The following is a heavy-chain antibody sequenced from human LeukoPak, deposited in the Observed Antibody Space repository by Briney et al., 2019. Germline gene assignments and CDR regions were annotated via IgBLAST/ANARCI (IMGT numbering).Heavy chain of an antibody. Sequence: ASVKVSCKASGYIFTGYYMHWVRQATGQGLEWMGWMNPNSGNTGYAQKFQGRVTMTRNTSISTAYMELSSLRSEDTAVYYCARGQKQWLVRGYFDPWGQGTLVTVSS. CDR2: MNPNSGNT. D-gene: IGHD6-19*01. CDR1: GYIFTGYY. CDR3: ARGQKQWLVRGYFDP. J-gene: IGHJ5*02. V-gene: IGHV1-8*02.